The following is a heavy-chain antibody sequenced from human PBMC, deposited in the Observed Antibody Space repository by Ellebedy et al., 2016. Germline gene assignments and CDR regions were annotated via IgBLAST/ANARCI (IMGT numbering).Heavy chain of an antibody. CDR1: GFTFSSYW. V-gene: IGHV3-7*03. J-gene: IGHJ3*02. Sequence: GESLKISCAASGFTFSSYWMSWVRQAPGKGLEWVANIKQDGSEKYYVDSVKGRFTISRDNAKNSLYLQMNSLRAEDTAVYYCARESRYCSSTSCFFDAFDIWGQGTMVTVSS. CDR2: IKQDGSEK. D-gene: IGHD2-2*01. CDR3: ARESRYCSSTSCFFDAFDI.